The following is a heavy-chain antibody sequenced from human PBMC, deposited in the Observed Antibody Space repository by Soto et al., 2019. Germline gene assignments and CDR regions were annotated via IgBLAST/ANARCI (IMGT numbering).Heavy chain of an antibody. D-gene: IGHD4-17*01. V-gene: IGHV4-31*03. Sequence: QVQLQESGPGLVKPSQTLSLTCTVSGGSISSGGYYWSWIRQHPGKGLEWIGYIYYSGSTYYYPSRKSRVTISVDTSKNQFPLKLSSVTAADTAVYYCARSSQSTVTTLAYWGQGTLVTVSS. CDR1: GGSISSGGYY. J-gene: IGHJ4*02. CDR2: IYYSGST. CDR3: ARSSQSTVTTLAY.